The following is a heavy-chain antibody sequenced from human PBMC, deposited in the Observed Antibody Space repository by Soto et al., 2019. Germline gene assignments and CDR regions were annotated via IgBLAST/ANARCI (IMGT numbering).Heavy chain of an antibody. CDR1: GFTFSSYG. CDR2: IWYDGSNK. D-gene: IGHD3-22*01. CDR3: ARDSTFTMIVAPGAFDI. J-gene: IGHJ3*02. V-gene: IGHV3-33*01. Sequence: PXXSLRLSFAASGFTFSSYGMHWVPQAPGKGLEWVAVIWYDGSNKYYADSVKGRFTISRDNSKNTLYLQVNSLRAEDKAVYYCARDSTFTMIVAPGAFDIWGQGTMVTVSS.